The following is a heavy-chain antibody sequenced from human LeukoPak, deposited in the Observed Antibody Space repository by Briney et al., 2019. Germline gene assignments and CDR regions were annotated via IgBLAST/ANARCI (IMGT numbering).Heavy chain of an antibody. V-gene: IGHV3-48*03. D-gene: IGHD6-19*01. CDR1: GFTFSSYE. Sequence: QPGGSLRLSCAASGFTFSSYEMNWVRQAPGKGLEWVSYISGSGSTIYYGDSLERRFTISRDNANNSLYLQINSLRVEDTAVYYCATLWDPVAGTTQPLPWGQGTLVTVSS. J-gene: IGHJ5*02. CDR2: ISGSGSTI. CDR3: ATLWDPVAGTTQPLP.